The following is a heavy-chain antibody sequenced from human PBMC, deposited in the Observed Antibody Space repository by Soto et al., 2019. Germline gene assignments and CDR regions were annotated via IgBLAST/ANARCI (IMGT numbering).Heavy chain of an antibody. V-gene: IGHV4-30-4*01. CDR3: ARRYGASFDY. Sequence: PSETLSLTCSVSSGSISSSDYYWSLIRQPPGRGLEWIGYINYSGRTYYKPSLKSRVSISLDTSKNQFSLRLTSVTAADTAVYYCARRYGASFDYWGQGTLVTVSS. D-gene: IGHD4-17*01. J-gene: IGHJ4*02. CDR2: INYSGRT. CDR1: SGSISSSDYY.